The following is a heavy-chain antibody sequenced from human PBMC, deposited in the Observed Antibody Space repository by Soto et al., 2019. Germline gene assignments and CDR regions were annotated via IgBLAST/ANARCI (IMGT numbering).Heavy chain of an antibody. CDR2: ILPILGTA. CDR3: ARDLVTVAGIPRHYHYGMDV. V-gene: IGHV1-69*06. CDR1: GATFSSNA. Sequence: QVQLVQSGAEVKKPGSSVTVSCKASGATFSSNAISWVRQAPGQGLEWMGGILPILGTADYAQKFQGRVTIHEDKSTSTAYTEMTSMRSEDTAVYYCARDLVTVAGIPRHYHYGMDVWGHGTTVTVSS. J-gene: IGHJ6*02. D-gene: IGHD6-19*01.